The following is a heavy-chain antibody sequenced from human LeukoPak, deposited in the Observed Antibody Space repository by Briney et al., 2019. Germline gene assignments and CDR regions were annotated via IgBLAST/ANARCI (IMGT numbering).Heavy chain of an antibody. D-gene: IGHD2-15*01. J-gene: IGHJ6*03. CDR3: ARDSGYCSGGTCYWYYYMDV. CDR1: GFTFSSYW. Sequence: GGSLRLSCAASGFTFSSYWMSWVRQAPGKGLEYVSAISSNGGSTYYANSVKGRFTISRDNSKNTLYLQMGSLRAEDMAVYYCARDSGYCSGGTCYWYYYMDVWGKGTTVTVSS. V-gene: IGHV3-64*01. CDR2: ISSNGGST.